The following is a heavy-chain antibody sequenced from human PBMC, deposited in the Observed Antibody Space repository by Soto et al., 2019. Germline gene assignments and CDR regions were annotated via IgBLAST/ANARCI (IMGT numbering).Heavy chain of an antibody. CDR2: ISSSSSTI. V-gene: IGHV3-48*02. J-gene: IGHJ4*02. Sequence: GGSLRLSCAASGFTFSSYSMNWVRQAPGKGLEWVSYISSSSSTIYYADSVKGRFTISRDNAKNSLYLQMNSLRDEDTAVYYCARSQGLLWFGEKGVDYWGQGTLVTVSS. D-gene: IGHD3-10*01. CDR3: ARSQGLLWFGEKGVDY. CDR1: GFTFSSYS.